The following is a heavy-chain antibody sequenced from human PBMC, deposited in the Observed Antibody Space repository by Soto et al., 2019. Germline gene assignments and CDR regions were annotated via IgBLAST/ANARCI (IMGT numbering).Heavy chain of an antibody. V-gene: IGHV3-23*01. D-gene: IGHD3-10*01. CDR2: ISGSGGST. Sequence: EVQLLESGGGLVQPGGSLRLSCAASGFTFSSYAMSWVRQAPGKGLEWVSAISGSGGSTYYADSVKGRFTISRDNSNNTLYLQMNSLRAEDTAVYYCAKWGGSGSYYNYYGMDVWGQGTTVTVSS. CDR3: AKWGGSGSYYNYYGMDV. J-gene: IGHJ6*02. CDR1: GFTFSSYA.